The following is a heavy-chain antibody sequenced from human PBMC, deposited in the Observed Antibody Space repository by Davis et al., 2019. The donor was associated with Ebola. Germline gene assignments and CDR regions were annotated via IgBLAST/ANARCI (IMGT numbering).Heavy chain of an antibody. J-gene: IGHJ6*02. CDR3: ARTRPPAYYYGMDV. D-gene: IGHD1-14*01. Sequence: SETLSLTCAVSGGSISTYYWSWIRQPPGKGLEWIGYIYYSGSTNYNPSLKSRVTISVDTSKNQFSLKLSSVTAADTAVYYCARTRPPAYYYGMDVWGQGTTVTVSS. V-gene: IGHV4-59*12. CDR1: GGSISTYY. CDR2: IYYSGST.